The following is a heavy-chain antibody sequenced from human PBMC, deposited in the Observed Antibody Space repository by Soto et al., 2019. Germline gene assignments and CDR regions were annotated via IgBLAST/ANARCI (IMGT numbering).Heavy chain of an antibody. CDR2: ISSSSSTI. Sequence: GGSLRLSCAASGCTFSSYSMNWIRQAQGKGLEWVSYISSSSSTIYYADSVKGRFTISRDNAKNSLYLQMNSLRDEDTAVYYCARDVIAAAGTSYYYGMDVWGQGTTVTVSS. V-gene: IGHV3-48*02. CDR1: GCTFSSYS. CDR3: ARDVIAAAGTSYYYGMDV. J-gene: IGHJ6*02. D-gene: IGHD6-13*01.